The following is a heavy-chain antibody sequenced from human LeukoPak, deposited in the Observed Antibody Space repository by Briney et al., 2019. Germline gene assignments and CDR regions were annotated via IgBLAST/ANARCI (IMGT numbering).Heavy chain of an antibody. Sequence: ASVKVSCKASGYTFTGYFIHWVRQAPGQGLEWMGWINPKSGGTNYAQKFQGRVTMTRDTSISTAYMELSGLRSDDTAVYYCARDPATGKNYYDSSGYLDYWGQGPLVT. D-gene: IGHD3-22*01. CDR1: GYTFTGYF. CDR3: ARDPATGKNYYDSSGYLDY. J-gene: IGHJ4*02. CDR2: INPKSGGT. V-gene: IGHV1-2*02.